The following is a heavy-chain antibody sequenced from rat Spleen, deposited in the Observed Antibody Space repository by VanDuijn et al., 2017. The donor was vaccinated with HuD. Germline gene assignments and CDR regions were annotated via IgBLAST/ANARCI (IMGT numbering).Heavy chain of an antibody. D-gene: IGHD1-11*01. V-gene: IGHV5-29*01. J-gene: IGHJ2*01. Sequence: EVQLVESDGGLVQPGRSLKLSCAASGFISSDHYVAWVRQAPTKGLEWVATINYDGRSTFYRDSVKGRFTISRDNAKNTLYLQMDSLRSEDTATYYCAKDTGYNYFDYWGQGVMVTVSS. CDR1: GFISSDHY. CDR2: INYDGRST. CDR3: AKDTGYNYFDY.